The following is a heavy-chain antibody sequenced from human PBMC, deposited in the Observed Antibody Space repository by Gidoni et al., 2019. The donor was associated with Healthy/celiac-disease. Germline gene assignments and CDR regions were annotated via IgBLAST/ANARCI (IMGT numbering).Heavy chain of an antibody. CDR1: GGSISSGGYS. Sequence: QLQLQESGSGLVKPSQTLSLTCAVSGGSISSGGYSWRWIRQPPGKGLEWIGYIYHSGSTYYNPSLKSRVTISVDRSKNQFSLKLSSVTAADTAVYYCARASRQGFGEINYYYYYMDVWGKGTTVTVSS. CDR2: IYHSGST. CDR3: ARASRQGFGEINYYYYYMDV. V-gene: IGHV4-30-2*01. J-gene: IGHJ6*03. D-gene: IGHD3-10*01.